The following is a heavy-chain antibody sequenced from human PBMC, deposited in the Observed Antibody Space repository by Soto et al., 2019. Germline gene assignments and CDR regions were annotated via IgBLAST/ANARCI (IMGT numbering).Heavy chain of an antibody. CDR3: ASDRSLGSNWYYYLES. V-gene: IGHV3-48*02. J-gene: IGHJ4*02. CDR2: ISSSSSNI. CDR1: GSTFSSRA. Sequence: DVQLVESGGGLVQPGGSLRLSCTASGSTFSSRAMNWVRQFPGRGLEWVSYISSSSSNIDYADSVKGRFTVSRDNAKNSLYLQMNTLRDEDTAVYYCASDRSLGSNWYYYLESWGQGTLVTVSS. D-gene: IGHD3-16*01.